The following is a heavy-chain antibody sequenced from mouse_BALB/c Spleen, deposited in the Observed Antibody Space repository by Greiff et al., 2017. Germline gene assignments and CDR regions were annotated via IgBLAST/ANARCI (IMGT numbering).Heavy chain of an antibody. CDR1: GFTFSSFG. J-gene: IGHJ2*01. D-gene: IGHD4-1*01. Sequence: EVMLVESGGGLVQPGGSRKLSCAASGFTFSSFGMHWVRQAPEKGLEWVAYISSGSSTIYYADTVKGRFTISRDNPKNTLFLQMTSLRSEDTAMYYCARKLYYFDYWGQGTTLTVSS. CDR3: ARKLYYFDY. CDR2: ISSGSSTI. V-gene: IGHV5-17*02.